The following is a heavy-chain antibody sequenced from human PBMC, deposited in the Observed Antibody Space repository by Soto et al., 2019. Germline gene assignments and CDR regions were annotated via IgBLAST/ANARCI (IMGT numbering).Heavy chain of an antibody. CDR2: ISYDGSNK. D-gene: IGHD5-18*01. J-gene: IGHJ6*02. CDR1: GFTFSSYA. V-gene: IGHV3-30-3*01. Sequence: GGSLRLSCGASGFTFSSYAMHWGRQAPGKGLEWVAVISYDGSNKYYADSVKGRFTISRDNSKNTLYLQMNSLRAEDTAVYYCARDTDTAIVKVFGYYYSYGMDVWGHGTTVTVAS. CDR3: ARDTDTAIVKVFGYYYSYGMDV.